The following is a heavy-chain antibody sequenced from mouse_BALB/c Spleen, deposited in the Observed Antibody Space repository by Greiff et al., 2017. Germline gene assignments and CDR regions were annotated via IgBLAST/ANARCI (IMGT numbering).Heavy chain of an antibody. Sequence: EVKLLESGGGLVKPGGSLKLSCAASGFTFSDYYMYWVRQTPEKRLEWVATISDGGSYTYYPDSVKGRFTISRDNAKNNLYLQMSSLKSEDTAMYYCAREGVITTSHVFAYWGQGTLVTVSA. CDR2: ISDGGSYT. CDR3: AREGVITTSHVFAY. D-gene: IGHD1-2*01. J-gene: IGHJ3*01. CDR1: GFTFSDYY. V-gene: IGHV5-4*02.